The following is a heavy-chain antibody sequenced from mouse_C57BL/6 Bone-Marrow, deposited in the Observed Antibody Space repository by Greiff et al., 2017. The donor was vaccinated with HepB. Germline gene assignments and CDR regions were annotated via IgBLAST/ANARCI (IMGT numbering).Heavy chain of an antibody. V-gene: IGHV5-4*01. CDR3: ARDRDYDGYYPCAY. CDR1: GFTFSSYA. CDR2: ISDGGSYT. J-gene: IGHJ3*01. D-gene: IGHD2-3*01. Sequence: DVKLVESGGGLVKPGGSLKLSCAASGFTFSSYAMSWVRQTPDKRLEWVATISDGGSYTYYPDNVKGRFTISRDNAKNNLYLQMSHLKSEDTAMYYCARDRDYDGYYPCAYWGQGTLVTVSA.